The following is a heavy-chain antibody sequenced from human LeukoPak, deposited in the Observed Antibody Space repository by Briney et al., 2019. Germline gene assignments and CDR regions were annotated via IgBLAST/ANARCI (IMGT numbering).Heavy chain of an antibody. CDR2: IHASGDT. J-gene: IGHJ6*03. CDR1: GGTTSIYY. V-gene: IGHV4-4*07. D-gene: IGHD3-16*01. CDR3: ARETSQKGAHYMDV. Sequence: SETLSLTCTVSGGTTSIYYWIWIRQIAGKGLEWIGRIHASGDTTYNPSLKSRVTMSLDTSKNQFSLKLSSVTAADTAVYYCARETSQKGAHYMDVWGKGTTITISS.